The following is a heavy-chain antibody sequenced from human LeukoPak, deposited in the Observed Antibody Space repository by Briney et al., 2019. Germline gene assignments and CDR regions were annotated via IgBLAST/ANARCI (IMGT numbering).Heavy chain of an antibody. D-gene: IGHD3-3*01. Sequence: GGSPRLSCAASGFTFSSYAMSWVRQAPGKGLEWVSAISGSGGSTFYADSVKGRFTISRDNSKNTLYLQMNSLRAEDTAVYYCAKDLVTVAYYDFWSGSAFDIWGQGTMVTVSS. CDR1: GFTFSSYA. V-gene: IGHV3-23*01. CDR2: ISGSGGST. CDR3: AKDLVTVAYYDFWSGSAFDI. J-gene: IGHJ3*02.